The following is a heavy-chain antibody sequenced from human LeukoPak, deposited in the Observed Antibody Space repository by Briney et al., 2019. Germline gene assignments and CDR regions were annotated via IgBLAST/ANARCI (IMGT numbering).Heavy chain of an antibody. D-gene: IGHD3-16*01. J-gene: IGHJ3*02. CDR1: GGSISSYY. V-gene: IGHV4-59*01. CDR3: ATSRGTWHAFDI. Sequence: PSETLSLTCTVSGGSISSYYWSWIRQPPGKGLEWLVYIYYSGSTNYNPSLKSRVTISVDTSKNQFSLKLSSVTAADTAVYYCATSRGTWHAFDIWGQGTMVTVSS. CDR2: IYYSGST.